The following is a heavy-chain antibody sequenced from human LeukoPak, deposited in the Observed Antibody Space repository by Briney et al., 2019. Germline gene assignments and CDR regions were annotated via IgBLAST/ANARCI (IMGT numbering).Heavy chain of an antibody. D-gene: IGHD1-26*01. J-gene: IGHJ6*02. CDR1: GYILTELS. CDR2: FDPEDGET. V-gene: IGHV1-24*01. Sequence: GASVKVSCKVSGYILTELSMHWVRQAPGKGLEWMGGFDPEDGETIYAQKFQGRVTMTEDTSTDTAYMGLSSLRSEDTAVYYCATDPVGYYYYGMDVWGQGTTVTASS. CDR3: ATDPVGYYYYGMDV.